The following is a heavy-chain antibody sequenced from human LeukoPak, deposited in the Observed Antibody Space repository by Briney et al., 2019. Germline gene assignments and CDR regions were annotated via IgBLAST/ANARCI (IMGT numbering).Heavy chain of an antibody. J-gene: IGHJ4*02. CDR2: IYYSGST. D-gene: IGHD4-17*01. V-gene: IGHV4-39*07. CDR1: GGSISSSSYY. CDR3: AREGIGGSDYPPDY. Sequence: PSETLSLTCTVSGGSISSSSYYWGWIRQPPGKGLEWIGSIYYSGSTYYNPSLKSRVTISVDTSKNQFSLKLSSVTAADTAVYYCAREGIGGSDYPPDYWGQGTLVTVSS.